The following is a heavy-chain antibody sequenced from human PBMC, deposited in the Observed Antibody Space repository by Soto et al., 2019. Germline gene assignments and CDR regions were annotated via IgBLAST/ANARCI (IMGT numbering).Heavy chain of an antibody. CDR3: ARQARSYFGPGWFET. D-gene: IGHD3-10*01. V-gene: IGHV4-39*01. J-gene: IGHJ5*02. Sequence: SETLSLTCTVSGGSLNSPDYYWAWIRQPPGKVLEWIGSIFFNGGAYYTPSLESRVTISVDTSKQSLSLRLRSVTAADTAVYYCARQARSYFGPGWFETWGQGALVTVS. CDR1: GGSLNSPDYY. CDR2: IFFNGGA.